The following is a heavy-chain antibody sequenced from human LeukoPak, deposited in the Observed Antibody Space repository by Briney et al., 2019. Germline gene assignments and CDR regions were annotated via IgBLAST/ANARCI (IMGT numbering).Heavy chain of an antibody. Sequence: GGSLRLSCAASGFTFSSYGMHWVRKAPGKGMEWVAVISYDGSNKYYADSVKGRFTISRDNSKNTLYLQMNSLRAEDTAVYYCAKVSDYYDSSGYLDYWGQGTLVTVSS. CDR2: ISYDGSNK. CDR1: GFTFSSYG. D-gene: IGHD3-22*01. CDR3: AKVSDYYDSSGYLDY. J-gene: IGHJ4*02. V-gene: IGHV3-30*18.